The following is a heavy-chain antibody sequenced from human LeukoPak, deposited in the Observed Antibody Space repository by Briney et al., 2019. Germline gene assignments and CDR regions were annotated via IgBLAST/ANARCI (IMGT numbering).Heavy chain of an antibody. D-gene: IGHD5-12*01. CDR1: GFTFSSYA. Sequence: PGGSLRLSCPASGFTFSSYAMSWVRQAPGKGLEWVSAISGSGGSTYYADSVKGRFTISRDNSKNTLYLQMNSLRAGDTAVYYCARGNSGYDSDIHAFDIWGQGRMVTVSS. V-gene: IGHV3-23*01. J-gene: IGHJ3*02. CDR2: ISGSGGST. CDR3: ARGNSGYDSDIHAFDI.